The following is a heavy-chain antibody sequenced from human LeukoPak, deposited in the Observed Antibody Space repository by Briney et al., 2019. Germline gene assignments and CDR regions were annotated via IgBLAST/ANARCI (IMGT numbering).Heavy chain of an antibody. V-gene: IGHV4-34*01. CDR3: ARGIYGSSWYCNWFDP. CDR2: INHSGST. CDR1: GGSFSGYY. Sequence: SETLSLTCAVYGGSFSGYYWSWIRQPPGKGLEWIGEINHSGSTNYNPSLKSRVTISVDTSKNQFSLKLSSVTAADTAVYYCARGIYGSSWYCNWFDPWGQGTLVTVSS. J-gene: IGHJ5*02. D-gene: IGHD6-13*01.